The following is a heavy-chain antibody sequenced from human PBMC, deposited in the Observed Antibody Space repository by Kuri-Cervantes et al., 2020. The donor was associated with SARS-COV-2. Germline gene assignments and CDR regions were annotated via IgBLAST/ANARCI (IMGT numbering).Heavy chain of an antibody. Sequence: GESLKISCAASGFTFSSYGMHWVRQAPGKGLEWVAFIRYDGSNKYYADSVKGRFTISRDNSKNTLYLQMNSLRAEDTAVYYCARGYSYGYAVLDAFDIWGQGTMVTVSS. CDR2: IRYDGSNK. D-gene: IGHD5-18*01. J-gene: IGHJ3*02. CDR1: GFTFSSYG. CDR3: ARGYSYGYAVLDAFDI. V-gene: IGHV3-30*02.